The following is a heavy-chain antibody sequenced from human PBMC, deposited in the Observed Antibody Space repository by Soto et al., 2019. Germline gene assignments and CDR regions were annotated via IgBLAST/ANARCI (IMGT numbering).Heavy chain of an antibody. J-gene: IGHJ6*02. Sequence: GGSLGLSCAGSGFTLSTYGMTWVRQAPGKGLEWVSAITGTGGNTYYVDSVKGRFTSSRDNSKNMLYLQMNSVRVEDTAVYYCARIRGYWYGLDVWGQGTTVTVSS. CDR2: ITGTGGNT. CDR3: ARIRGYWYGLDV. V-gene: IGHV3-23*01. CDR1: GFTLSTYG.